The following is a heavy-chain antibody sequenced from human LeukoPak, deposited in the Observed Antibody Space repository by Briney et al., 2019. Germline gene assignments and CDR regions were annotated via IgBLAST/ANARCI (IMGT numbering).Heavy chain of an antibody. Sequence: ASVKVSCKASGYTFTSYGISWVRQAPGQGLEWMGWISAYNGNTNYAQKLQGRVTMTTDTSTSTAYRELRSLRSDDTAVYYCARDVPNFDCSGGSCYLNWFDPWGQGTLVTVSS. V-gene: IGHV1-18*01. CDR1: GYTFTSYG. D-gene: IGHD2-15*01. CDR3: ARDVPNFDCSGGSCYLNWFDP. J-gene: IGHJ5*02. CDR2: ISAYNGNT.